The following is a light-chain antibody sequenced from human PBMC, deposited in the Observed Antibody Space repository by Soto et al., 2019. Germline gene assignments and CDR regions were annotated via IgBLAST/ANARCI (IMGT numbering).Light chain of an antibody. Sequence: EFVLTQSPGRMSLSPGESATLSCRASQSVSNNFLAWYQQIPGQAPRLLIYCASTRATGVPGGFSGSGSGTDFTLTISRLEPEDVAVDFCQQYSSSVVYTFGQGTKLEIK. J-gene: IGKJ2*01. CDR2: CAS. CDR3: QQYSSSVVYT. CDR1: QSVSNNF. V-gene: IGKV3-20*01.